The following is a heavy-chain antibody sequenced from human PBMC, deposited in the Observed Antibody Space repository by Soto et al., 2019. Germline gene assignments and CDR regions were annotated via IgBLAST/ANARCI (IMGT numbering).Heavy chain of an antibody. Sequence: SGESLKISCKGSGYSFTSYWIGWVRQMPGKGLEWMGIIYPGDSDTRYSPSFQGQVTTSADKSISTAYLQWSSLKASDTAMYYCARLHYYGSAYYYYGMDVWGQGTTVTVSS. V-gene: IGHV5-51*01. CDR3: ARLHYYGSAYYYYGMDV. CDR2: IYPGDSDT. J-gene: IGHJ6*02. D-gene: IGHD3-10*01. CDR1: GYSFTSYW.